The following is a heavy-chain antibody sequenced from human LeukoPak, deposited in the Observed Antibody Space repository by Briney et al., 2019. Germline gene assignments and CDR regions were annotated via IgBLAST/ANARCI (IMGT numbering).Heavy chain of an antibody. V-gene: IGHV3-30-3*01. CDR1: ELIFNNAW. CDR2: ISYDGSNE. Sequence: PGGSLRLSCAASELIFNNAWMNWVRQAPGKGLEWVAVISYDGSNEYYADSVKGRFTISRDNSKNTLYLQINSLRVEDTAEYYCARTHSNGWLTLDNWGQGTLVTVSS. CDR3: ARTHSNGWLTLDN. J-gene: IGHJ4*02. D-gene: IGHD6-19*01.